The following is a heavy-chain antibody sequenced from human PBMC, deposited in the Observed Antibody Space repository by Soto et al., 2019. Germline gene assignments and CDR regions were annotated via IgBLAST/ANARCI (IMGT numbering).Heavy chain of an antibody. CDR3: ARPRLQDDFWSGYYPNWFDP. V-gene: IGHV1-69*01. CDR2: IIPIFGTA. J-gene: IGHJ5*02. CDR1: GGTFSSYA. D-gene: IGHD3-3*01. Sequence: QVQLVQSWAEVKKPGSSVKVSCKDSGGTFSSYAISWVRQAPGQGLEWMGGIIPIFGTANYAQKFQGRVTITADESTSPAYMELSSLRYEDTAMYYCARPRLQDDFWSGYYPNWFDPWGQGTPVTVSS.